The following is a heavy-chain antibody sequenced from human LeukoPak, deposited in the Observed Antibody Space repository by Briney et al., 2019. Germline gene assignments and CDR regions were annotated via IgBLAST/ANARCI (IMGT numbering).Heavy chain of an antibody. CDR1: GFTFSSYA. Sequence: EPGGSLRLSCAASGFTFSSYAMHWVRQAPGKGLEWVAVISYDGSNKYYADSVKGRFTISRDNSKNTPYLQMNSLRAEDTAVYYCARDGRAGGYFDYWGQGTLVTVSS. J-gene: IGHJ4*02. D-gene: IGHD3-16*01. CDR3: ARDGRAGGYFDY. V-gene: IGHV3-30-3*01. CDR2: ISYDGSNK.